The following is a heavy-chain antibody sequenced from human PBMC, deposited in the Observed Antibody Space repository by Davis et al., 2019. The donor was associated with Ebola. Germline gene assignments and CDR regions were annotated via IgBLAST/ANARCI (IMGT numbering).Heavy chain of an antibody. Sequence: ASVKVSCKTSGYPFSGYYMHWVRQAPGQGLEWMGRINPNSGGTNYAQKLQGRVTMTTDTSTSTAYIELRSLRSDDTAVYYCARGGYSSVRGYYYYYGMDVWGKGTTVTVSS. D-gene: IGHD3-10*02. V-gene: IGHV1-2*06. CDR3: ARGGYSSVRGYYYYYGMDV. J-gene: IGHJ6*04. CDR2: INPNSGGT. CDR1: GYPFSGYY.